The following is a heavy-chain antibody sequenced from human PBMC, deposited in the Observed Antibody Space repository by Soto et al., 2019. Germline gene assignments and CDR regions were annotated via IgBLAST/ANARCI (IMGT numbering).Heavy chain of an antibody. CDR3: ARHQGVAAAGLTWFDP. J-gene: IGHJ5*02. D-gene: IGHD6-13*01. CDR1: GASMNSYH. V-gene: IGHV4-4*07. CDR2: IHSSGST. Sequence: QVQLQASGPGLVKPSETLSLTCTVSGASMNSYHWSWIRQPAGKGSEWIGHIHSSGSTNYNPSLKSRVTMSVDTSKNQFSLRLMSLTAADTAVYYCARHQGVAAAGLTWFDPWGQGSLVTVSS.